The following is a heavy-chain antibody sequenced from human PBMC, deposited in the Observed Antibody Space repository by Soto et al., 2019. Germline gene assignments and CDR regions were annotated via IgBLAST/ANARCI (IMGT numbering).Heavy chain of an antibody. J-gene: IGHJ4*02. CDR1: GGSFSGYY. Sequence: SETLSLTCAVYGGSFSGYYWSWIRQPPGKGLEWIGEINHSGSTNYNPSLKSRVTISVDTSKNQFSLKLISVTAADTAVYYCAGTYYYDSSGFWPLWGQGTLVTVSS. V-gene: IGHV4-34*01. D-gene: IGHD3-22*01. CDR3: AGTYYYDSSGFWPL. CDR2: INHSGST.